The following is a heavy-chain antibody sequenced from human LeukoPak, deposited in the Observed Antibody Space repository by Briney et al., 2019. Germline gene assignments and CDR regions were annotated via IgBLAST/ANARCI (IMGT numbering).Heavy chain of an antibody. CDR2: ISSGSSYI. CDR3: ASHYDIDY. Sequence: PGGPLRLFCAASGLTFRSYTMNSGRQAPGKRLEWVSSISSGSSYIYYADSMKGRFTVSRDNAKNSLYLQMNSLKAEDTAVYFCASHYDIDYWGQGTLVTVSS. J-gene: IGHJ4*02. V-gene: IGHV3-21*06. D-gene: IGHD3-9*01. CDR1: GLTFRSYT.